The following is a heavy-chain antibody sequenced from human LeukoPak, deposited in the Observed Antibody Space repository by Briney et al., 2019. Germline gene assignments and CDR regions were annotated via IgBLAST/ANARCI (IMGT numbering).Heavy chain of an antibody. Sequence: ASVKVSCKASGYTFTSYGISWVRQAPGQGLEWMGWISAYNGNTNYAQKRQGRVTMTTDTSTSTAYIELRSLRSDDTAVYYCARDRGSSGYYYRGDYWGQGTLVTVSS. D-gene: IGHD3-22*01. CDR3: ARDRGSSGYYYRGDY. J-gene: IGHJ4*02. V-gene: IGHV1-18*01. CDR1: GYTFTSYG. CDR2: ISAYNGNT.